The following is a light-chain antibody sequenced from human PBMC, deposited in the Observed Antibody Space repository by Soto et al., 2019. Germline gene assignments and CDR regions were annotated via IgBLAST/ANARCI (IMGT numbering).Light chain of an antibody. J-gene: IGKJ1*01. CDR1: QSVTSD. CDR2: GAS. Sequence: IVLTQSPGTLSLSPGERATLSCRASQSVTSDLAWYQQKPGQAPRVLIYGASNRATGIPDRFSGSGSGIDFTLTVSRLEPEDFAVYYCQHYGSSRTFGQGTKVEIK. CDR3: QHYGSSRT. V-gene: IGKV3-20*01.